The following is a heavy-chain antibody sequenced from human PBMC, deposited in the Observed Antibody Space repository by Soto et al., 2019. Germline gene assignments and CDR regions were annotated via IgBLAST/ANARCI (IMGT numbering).Heavy chain of an antibody. CDR2: ISTYSGNT. V-gene: IGHV1-18*01. Sequence: QVQLVQSGAEVQTPGASVTVSCKASGYTFTTYGISWVRQAPGQGLEWVGWISTYSGNTNSAQKLQGTVTMTTDTSTSTAYMELRSLRSDDTAVYYCPTWASGRSAFDIWGQGSMVHGSS. J-gene: IGHJ3*02. CDR3: PTWASGRSAFDI. CDR1: GYTFTTYG.